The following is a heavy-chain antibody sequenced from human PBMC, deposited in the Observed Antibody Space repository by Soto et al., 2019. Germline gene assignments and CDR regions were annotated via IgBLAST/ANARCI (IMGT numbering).Heavy chain of an antibody. CDR3: ARDSKDSSRWYHRPDY. CDR1: GGSISSYY. CDR2: IYYSGST. Sequence: SETLSLTCTVSGGSISSYYWSWIRQPPGKGLEWIGYIYYSGSTNYNPSLKSRVTISVDTSKNQFSLKLSSVTAADTAVYYCARDSKDSSRWYHRPDYWGQGTLVTVSS. V-gene: IGHV4-59*01. J-gene: IGHJ4*02. D-gene: IGHD6-13*01.